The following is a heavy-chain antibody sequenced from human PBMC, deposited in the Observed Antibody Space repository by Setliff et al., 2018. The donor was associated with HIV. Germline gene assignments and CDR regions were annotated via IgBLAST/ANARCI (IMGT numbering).Heavy chain of an antibody. D-gene: IGHD4-17*01. CDR3: ARDASPTENYNWFDP. CDR1: GIIFSNYG. CDR2: VRFDGNDK. J-gene: IGHJ5*01. Sequence: PGGSLRLSCAASGIIFSNYGMHWVRQAPGKGLEWVAYVRFDGNDKYYRDSVKGRFTISRDNAKNSLYLQMNSLRAEDTAVYYCARDASPTENYNWFDPWGQGTTVTVSS. V-gene: IGHV3-30*02.